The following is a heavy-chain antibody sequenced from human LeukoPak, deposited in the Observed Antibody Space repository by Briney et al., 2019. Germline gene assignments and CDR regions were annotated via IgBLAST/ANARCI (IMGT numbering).Heavy chain of an antibody. D-gene: IGHD1-26*01. Sequence: SETLSLTCTVSGGSISSYYWSWIRQPPGKGLEWIGYIYYSGSTNYNPSLKSPVTISVDTSKNQFSLKLSSVTAADTAVYYCARNRLGAPDFDYWSQGSLVTVSS. J-gene: IGHJ4*02. CDR3: ARNRLGAPDFDY. CDR2: IYYSGST. CDR1: GGSISSYY. V-gene: IGHV4-59*01.